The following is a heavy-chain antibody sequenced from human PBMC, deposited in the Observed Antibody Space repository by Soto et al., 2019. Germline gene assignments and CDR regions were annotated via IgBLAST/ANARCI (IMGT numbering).Heavy chain of an antibody. Sequence: PSETLSLTCTVSGASISGFYWSWIRKSAGKGLEWIGCIYATGTTDYNPPLKSRVMMSVDTSKKQFSLKLRSVTAADTAVYYCVRDGTKTLRDWFDPWGQGISVTVSS. CDR2: IYATGTT. CDR1: GASISGFY. J-gene: IGHJ5*02. V-gene: IGHV4-4*07. CDR3: VRDGTKTLRDWFDP. D-gene: IGHD1-1*01.